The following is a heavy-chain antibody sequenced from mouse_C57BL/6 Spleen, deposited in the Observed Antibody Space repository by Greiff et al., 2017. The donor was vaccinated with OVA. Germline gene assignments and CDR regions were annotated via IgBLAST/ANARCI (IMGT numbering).Heavy chain of an antibody. Sequence: QVQLKESGPGLVAPSQSLSITCTVSGFSLTSYGVHWFRHPPGRGLGWLVVKWSDGSTTYNSALKSRLSISKDNSKSQVFIKMNSLQTDDTAMYYCAREGLLGYFDVWGTGTTVTVSS. D-gene: IGHD1-1*01. V-gene: IGHV2-6*03. CDR2: KWSDGST. CDR1: GFSLTSYG. CDR3: AREGLLGYFDV. J-gene: IGHJ1*03.